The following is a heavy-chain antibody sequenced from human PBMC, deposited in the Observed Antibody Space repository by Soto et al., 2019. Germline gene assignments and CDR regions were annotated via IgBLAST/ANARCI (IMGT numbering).Heavy chain of an antibody. Sequence: ASVKVSCKASGYTFTSYGISWVRQAPGQGLEWMGWISAYNGNTNYAQKLQGRVTMTTDTSTSTAYMELRSLRSDDTAVYYCAKGYYCSSTSCRVFDYWGQGTLVTVSS. J-gene: IGHJ4*02. CDR3: AKGYYCSSTSCRVFDY. CDR2: ISAYNGNT. D-gene: IGHD2-2*01. V-gene: IGHV1-18*01. CDR1: GYTFTSYG.